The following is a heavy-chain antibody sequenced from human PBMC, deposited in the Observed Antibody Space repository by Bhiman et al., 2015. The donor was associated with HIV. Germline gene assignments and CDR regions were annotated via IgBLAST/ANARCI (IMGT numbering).Heavy chain of an antibody. J-gene: IGHJ6*03. Sequence: EVQLVESGGVVVRPGGSLRLSCAASGFTFDDYTMHWVRQAPGKSLEWVSGISWNSVSIGYADSVKGRFTISRDNARNSLYLQMNSLRAEDSAVYYCARESDFVQLERRSGPQDYYYYMDVWGKGTTVTVSS. CDR2: ISWNSVSI. CDR3: ARESDFVQLERRSGPQDYYYYMDV. V-gene: IGHV3-9*01. D-gene: IGHD1-1*01. CDR1: GFTFDDYT.